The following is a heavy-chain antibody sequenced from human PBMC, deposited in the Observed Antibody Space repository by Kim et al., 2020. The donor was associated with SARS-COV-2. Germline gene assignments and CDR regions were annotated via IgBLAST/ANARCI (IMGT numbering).Heavy chain of an antibody. Sequence: GGSLRLSCAASGITVSSNYMSWVRQAPGKGLEWVSIIYSGGSTYYADSVQGRFTISRHNSKNKVYLQMNSLRAEDTAVYYCASGLRFFSSYYYGMDVWGQGTTVTVSS. CDR1: GITVSSNY. CDR3: ASGLRFFSSYYYGMDV. CDR2: IYSGGST. V-gene: IGHV3-53*04. J-gene: IGHJ6*02. D-gene: IGHD3-3*01.